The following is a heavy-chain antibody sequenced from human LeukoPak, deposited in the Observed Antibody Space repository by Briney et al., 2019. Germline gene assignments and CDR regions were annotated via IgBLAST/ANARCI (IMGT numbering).Heavy chain of an antibody. CDR3: SRCDLDYDGSRYASDGLDV. V-gene: IGHV3-73*01. CDR1: GFTFSGSA. Sequence: GGSLKLSCAASGFTFSGSAVHWVRQASGKGLEWLGRIRTKPDNYAAAYAASVKGRFTISRDDSKNSAYLQMDSLKTEDTAVYYCSRCDLDYDGSRYASDGLDVWGQGTTVIVSS. D-gene: IGHD3-22*01. J-gene: IGHJ6*02. CDR2: IRTKPDNYAA.